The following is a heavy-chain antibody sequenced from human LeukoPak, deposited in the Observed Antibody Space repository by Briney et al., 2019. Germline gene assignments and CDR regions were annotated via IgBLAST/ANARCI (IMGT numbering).Heavy chain of an antibody. D-gene: IGHD1-1*01. CDR1: GFTFSGYS. Sequence: GGSPRLSCAASGFTFSGYSMNWVRQAPGKGLEWVSYISSSSSTIYYEDSVKGRFTISRDNARDSLYLQMNSLRDDDTAVYYCARDSEVPGEYYFDYWGQGTLVTVSS. J-gene: IGHJ4*02. CDR3: ARDSEVPGEYYFDY. V-gene: IGHV3-48*02. CDR2: ISSSSSTI.